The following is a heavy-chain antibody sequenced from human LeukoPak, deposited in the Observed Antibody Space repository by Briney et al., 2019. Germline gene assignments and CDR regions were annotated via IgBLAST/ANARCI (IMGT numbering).Heavy chain of an antibody. D-gene: IGHD1-26*01. CDR3: ARETGGDNYYYYGMDV. CDR1: GFTFSSYA. Sequence: GGSLRLSCAASGFTFSSYAMHWVRQAPGKGLEWVAVISYDGSNKYYADSVKGRFTISRDNSKNTLYLQMNSLRDEDTAVYYCARETGGDNYYYYGMDVWGKGTTVTVSS. CDR2: ISYDGSNK. V-gene: IGHV3-30*04. J-gene: IGHJ6*04.